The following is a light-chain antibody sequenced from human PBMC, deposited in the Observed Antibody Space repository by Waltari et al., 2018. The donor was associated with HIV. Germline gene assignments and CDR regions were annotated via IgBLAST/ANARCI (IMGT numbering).Light chain of an antibody. CDR3: QVWDSSRGLSFV. Sequence: SYVLIQPPSVSVAPGQTATITCGGNNIERKSVHWYQQKPDTAPVLVVSDDHDRPSGIPERVSGSNSGNTATLTISMVEAGDEAAYYCQVWDSSRGLSFVFGSGTKVTVL. CDR1: NIERKS. CDR2: DDH. J-gene: IGLJ1*01. V-gene: IGLV3-21*02.